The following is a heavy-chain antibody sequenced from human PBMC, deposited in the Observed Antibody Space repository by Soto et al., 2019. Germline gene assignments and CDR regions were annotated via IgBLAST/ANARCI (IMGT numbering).Heavy chain of an antibody. V-gene: IGHV3-30*09. Sequence: XVSLRRPGTAGGIPFGNSTNSRRRRAPGKGQESWGIISVDGSSKYYADWLKGRIVISRDKSKDSLYLQMDTLRSDDTAIYYCARDTVTSLTPYQGFYYYGMDVWGQGTTVSVSS. CDR3: ARDTVTSLTPYQGFYYYGMDV. CDR1: GIPFGNST. CDR2: ISVDGSSK. D-gene: IGHD2-2*01. J-gene: IGHJ6*02.